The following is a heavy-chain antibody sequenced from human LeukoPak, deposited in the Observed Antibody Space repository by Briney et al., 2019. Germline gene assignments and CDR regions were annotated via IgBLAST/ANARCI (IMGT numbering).Heavy chain of an antibody. Sequence: GGSLRLSCAASGFTFSNAWMSWVRQAPGKGLEWVGRIKSKTDGGTTDYAAPVKGRFTISRDDSKNTLYLQMNSLKTEDTAVYYCTTDLEEYNWNYVPNWGQGTLVTVSS. CDR1: GFTFSNAW. J-gene: IGHJ4*02. V-gene: IGHV3-15*01. CDR3: TTDLEEYNWNYVPN. D-gene: IGHD1-7*01. CDR2: IKSKTDGGTT.